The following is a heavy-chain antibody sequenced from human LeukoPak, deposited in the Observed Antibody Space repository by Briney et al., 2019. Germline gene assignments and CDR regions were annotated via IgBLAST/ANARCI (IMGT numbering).Heavy chain of an antibody. CDR2: ISYDGSDK. V-gene: IGHV3-30-3*01. CDR3: ARSGIQLWSYSDY. J-gene: IGHJ4*02. CDR1: GFSFSSYA. D-gene: IGHD5-18*01. Sequence: GGSLRLSCAASGFSFSSYAVHWARQAPGKGLEWVAVISYDGSDKYYADFVKGRFTISRDNSKNTLYLQMNSLRAEDTAVYYCARSGIQLWSYSDYWGQGTLVTVSS.